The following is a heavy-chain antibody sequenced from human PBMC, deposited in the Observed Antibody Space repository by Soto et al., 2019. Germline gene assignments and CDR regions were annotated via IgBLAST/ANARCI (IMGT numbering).Heavy chain of an antibody. Sequence: PSETLSLTCAVYGGSFSGYYWSWIRQPPGKGLEWIGEINHSGSTNYNPSLKSRVTISVDTSKNHFSLKLSSVTAADMAVYHCVRGLNSSRSWARVQYYCDYLAQGTLVTVS. CDR2: INHSGST. CDR1: GGSFSGYY. V-gene: IGHV4-34*01. J-gene: IGHJ4*02. CDR3: VRGLNSSRSWARVQYYCDY. D-gene: IGHD6-13*01.